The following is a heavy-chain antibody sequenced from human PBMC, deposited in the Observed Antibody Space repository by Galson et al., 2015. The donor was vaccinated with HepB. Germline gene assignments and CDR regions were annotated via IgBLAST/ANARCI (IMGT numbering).Heavy chain of an antibody. CDR1: GFTFSSYW. Sequence: SLRLSCAASGFTFSSYWINWVRQAPGEGLEWVANIKEDESEKYYVDSVKGRFTISRDNAKNSLYLQMSSLRAEDTAVYYCSRSGMGIPFDYWGQGILVSVSS. CDR3: SRSGMGIPFDY. D-gene: IGHD5-18*01. CDR2: IKEDESEK. J-gene: IGHJ4*02. V-gene: IGHV3-7*01.